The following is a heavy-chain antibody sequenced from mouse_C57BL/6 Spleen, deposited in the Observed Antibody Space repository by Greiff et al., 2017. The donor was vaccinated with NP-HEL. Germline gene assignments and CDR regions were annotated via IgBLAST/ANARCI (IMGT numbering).Heavy chain of an antibody. V-gene: IGHV5-17*01. D-gene: IGHD1-1*01. J-gene: IGHJ2*01. CDR3: AKEWYYGSSLDY. CDR1: GFTFSDYG. Sequence: EVKLVESGGGLVKPGGSLKLSCAASGFTFSDYGMHWVRQAPEKGLEWVAYISSGSSTIYYADTVKGRFTLSRDNAKNTLFLQMTRLRSEDTAMYYCAKEWYYGSSLDYWGQGTTLTVSS. CDR2: ISSGSSTI.